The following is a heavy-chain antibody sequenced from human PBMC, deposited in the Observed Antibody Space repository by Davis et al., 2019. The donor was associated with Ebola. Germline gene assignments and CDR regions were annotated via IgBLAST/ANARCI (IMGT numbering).Heavy chain of an antibody. CDR3: ARERGYCSSTSCSKRGPFDY. V-gene: IGHV4-59*12. CDR1: GGSISSYY. D-gene: IGHD2-2*01. CDR2: IYYSGST. Sequence: PSETLSLTCTVSGGSISSYYWSWIRQPPGKGLEWIGYIYYSGSTNYNPSLKSRVTISVDTSKNQFSLKLSSVTAADTAVYYCARERGYCSSTSCSKRGPFDYWGQGTLVTVSP. J-gene: IGHJ4*02.